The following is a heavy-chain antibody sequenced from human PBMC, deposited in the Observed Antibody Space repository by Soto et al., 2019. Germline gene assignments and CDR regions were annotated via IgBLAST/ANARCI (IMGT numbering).Heavy chain of an antibody. CDR2: ISSSSSTI. Sequence: PGGSLRLSCAASGFTFSSYSMNWVRQAPGKGLEWVSYISSSSSTIYYADSVKGRFTISRDNAKNSLYLQMNSLRDEDTAVYYCASSEDSSGYYDDYGMDVWDQGTTVTVSS. J-gene: IGHJ6*02. CDR1: GFTFSSYS. CDR3: ASSEDSSGYYDDYGMDV. D-gene: IGHD3-22*01. V-gene: IGHV3-48*02.